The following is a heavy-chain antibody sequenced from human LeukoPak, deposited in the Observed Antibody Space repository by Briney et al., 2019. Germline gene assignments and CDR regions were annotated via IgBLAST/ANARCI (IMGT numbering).Heavy chain of an antibody. V-gene: IGHV3-23*01. Sequence: GGSLRLSCAASGFTFSSYAMSWVRQAPGKGLEWASAISGSGGSTYYADSVKGRFTISRDNSKNTLYLQMNSLRAEDTAVYYCAKDQYYYDSSGYYPPRSHAEYFQHWGQGTLVTVSS. CDR2: ISGSGGST. CDR3: AKDQYYYDSSGYYPPRSHAEYFQH. CDR1: GFTFSSYA. D-gene: IGHD3-22*01. J-gene: IGHJ1*01.